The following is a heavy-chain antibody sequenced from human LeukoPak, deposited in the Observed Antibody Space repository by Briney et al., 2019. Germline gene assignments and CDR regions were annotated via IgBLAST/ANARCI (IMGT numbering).Heavy chain of an antibody. CDR1: GYSFTSYW. CDR3: ARRGGLGLRHFDY. V-gene: IGHV5-51*01. J-gene: IGHJ4*02. Sequence: GESLKISCKDSGYSFTSYWIGGVRQMPGKGLECMGIIYPGDSDTRYSPSFQGQVTISADKSISTAYLQWSSLKASDTAMSYCARRGGLGLRHFDYWGQGPLVTVSS. D-gene: IGHD1-7*01. CDR2: IYPGDSDT.